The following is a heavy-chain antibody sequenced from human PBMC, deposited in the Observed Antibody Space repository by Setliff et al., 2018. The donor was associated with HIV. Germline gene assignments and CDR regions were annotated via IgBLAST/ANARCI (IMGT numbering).Heavy chain of an antibody. CDR1: GFTFSKFS. J-gene: IGHJ6*02. V-gene: IGHV3-21*01. D-gene: IGHD1-26*01. Sequence: PGGSLRLSCAASGFTFSKFSMSWVRQAPGKGLEWISSISSTGRYIDYADSLRGRFTISRDNARRNSLYLHLIDLGADDTAEYFCARPTNIDTLYYGSQTFYMYYYGLDVWGQGTTVTVSS. CDR2: ISSTGRYI. CDR3: ARPTNIDTLYYGSQTFYMYYYGLDV.